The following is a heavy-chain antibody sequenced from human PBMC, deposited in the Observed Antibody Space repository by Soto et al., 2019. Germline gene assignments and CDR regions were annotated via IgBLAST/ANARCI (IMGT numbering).Heavy chain of an antibody. D-gene: IGHD4-4*01. Sequence: EVQLVESGGGLVQPGGSLRLSCVASGFTFRSYWMSWVRQAPGKGLEWVANINEDESEKNYVDSVKGRLTISRDNAKNSMYLQMNTLRAEETAMYFCARGDFYSCDLWGQGTLVTVSP. CDR2: INEDESEK. V-gene: IGHV3-7*05. CDR1: GFTFRSYW. CDR3: ARGDFYSCDL. J-gene: IGHJ5*02.